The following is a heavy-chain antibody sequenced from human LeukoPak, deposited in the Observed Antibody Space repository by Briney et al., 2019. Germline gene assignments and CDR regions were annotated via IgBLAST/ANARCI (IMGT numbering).Heavy chain of an antibody. CDR2: ISASGSST. CDR1: GFTFSIYA. CDR3: AKDSRYCGNDCYSFFDY. Sequence: GGSLRLSCAASGFTFSIYAISWVRQAPGKGLEWVSAISASGSSTYYADSVKGRFTISRDNSKNTLYLQMNSLRAEDTAVYYCAKDSRYCGNDCYSFFDYWGQGTLVTVSS. D-gene: IGHD2-21*02. J-gene: IGHJ4*02. V-gene: IGHV3-23*01.